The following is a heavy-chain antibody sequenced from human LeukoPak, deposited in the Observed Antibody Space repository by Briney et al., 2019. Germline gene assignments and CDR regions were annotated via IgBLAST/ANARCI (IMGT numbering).Heavy chain of an antibody. J-gene: IGHJ4*02. V-gene: IGHV1-46*01. CDR2: INCSGGTT. CDR1: GYTFTNFY. Sequence: ASVKISCKTSGYTFTNFYLHWVRHAPGQGLEWMGIINCSGGTTNYAQKFQGRVSITRDTSTSAVYMDLSSLRSEDTAVYYCARGSSVWFDYWGQGTLVTVSS. CDR3: ARGSSVWFDY. D-gene: IGHD6-19*01.